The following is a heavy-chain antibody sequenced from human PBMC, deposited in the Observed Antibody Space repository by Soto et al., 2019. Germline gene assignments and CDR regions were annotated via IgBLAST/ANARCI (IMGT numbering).Heavy chain of an antibody. Sequence: SETLSLTCTVSGGSISSYYWSWIRQHPGKGLEWIGYIYYSGSTNYNPSLKRRVTISVDTSKNQFSLKLSSVTAADTAVYYCAREFSSGSFAYWGPGTQVTVSS. D-gene: IGHD3-22*01. V-gene: IGHV4-59*01. CDR3: AREFSSGSFAY. CDR2: IYYSGST. CDR1: GGSISSYY. J-gene: IGHJ4*02.